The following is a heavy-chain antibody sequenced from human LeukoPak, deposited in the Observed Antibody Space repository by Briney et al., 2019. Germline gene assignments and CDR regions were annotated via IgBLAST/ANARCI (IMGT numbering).Heavy chain of an antibody. J-gene: IGHJ4*02. V-gene: IGHV3-20*04. D-gene: IGHD3-22*01. Sequence: GGSLRLSCAASGFTFDDYGMSWVRQAPGKGLERVSGINWNGGSTGYADSVKGRFTISRDNAKNSLYLQMNSLRAEDTAVYYCARDTEDYYDSSGYYAPGYWGQGTLVTVSS. CDR3: ARDTEDYYDSSGYYAPGY. CDR2: INWNGGST. CDR1: GFTFDDYG.